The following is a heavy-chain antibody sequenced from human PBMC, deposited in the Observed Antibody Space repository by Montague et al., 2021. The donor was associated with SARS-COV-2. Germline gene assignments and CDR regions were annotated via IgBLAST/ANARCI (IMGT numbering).Heavy chain of an antibody. Sequence: TLSLTCTVSGASISGDNYYWTWIRQHPGKGLEWIAYIYYTGSTYYNPSLQSRLRTSLDTSKNQFSLTLTSVTAADTAIYYCARNRGWGPRGAGYIDLWGRGTLVTVSS. D-gene: IGHD7-27*01. CDR1: GASISGDNYY. CDR2: IYYTGST. CDR3: ARNRGWGPRGAGYIDL. V-gene: IGHV4-31*03. J-gene: IGHJ2*01.